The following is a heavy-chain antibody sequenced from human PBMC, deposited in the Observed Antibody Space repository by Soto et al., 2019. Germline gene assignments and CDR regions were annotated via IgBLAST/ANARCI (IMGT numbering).Heavy chain of an antibody. CDR1: GGTFGNTA. D-gene: IGHD3-3*01. V-gene: IGHV1-69*01. J-gene: IGHJ5*02. Sequence: QVQLVQSGAAVKEPGSSVNVSCKTSGGTFGNTAVTWVRQVPGQGLEWIGGIVPLFGTANYAQKFRGRVMMTAGEWPSTAYVDLRSLRSAAPAIYYWASDGDPGSSFWSGPSGGARFDPWGQGTLVTVSS. CDR2: IVPLFGTA. CDR3: ASDGDPGSSFWSGPSGGARFDP.